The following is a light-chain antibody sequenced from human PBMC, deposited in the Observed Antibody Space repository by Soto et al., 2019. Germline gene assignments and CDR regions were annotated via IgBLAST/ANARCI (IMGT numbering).Light chain of an antibody. CDR1: SSNIESNT. V-gene: IGLV1-44*01. J-gene: IGLJ1*01. CDR3: AAWDDILNGYV. Sequence: PSASGTPGQRVTISCSGSSSNIESNTVTWYQQLPGTAPKLVIYSNYDRPSGGPDRFSGSTSGTSASLVLRGVQSEDEADYYCAAWDDILNGYVFGGGTKVTIL. CDR2: SNY.